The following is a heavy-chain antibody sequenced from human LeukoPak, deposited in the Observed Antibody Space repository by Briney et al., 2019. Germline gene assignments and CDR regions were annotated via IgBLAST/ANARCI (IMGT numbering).Heavy chain of an antibody. D-gene: IGHD6-13*01. CDR2: IYYSGST. CDR1: DDSFSSHY. J-gene: IGHJ4*02. V-gene: IGHV4-59*11. Sequence: SETLSLTCAVSDDSFSSHYWTWIRQPPGKGLEWIGYIYYSGSTNYNPSLKSRVTISVDTSKNQFSLKLSSVTAADTAVYYCARERAAAGLDYWGQGTLVTVSS. CDR3: ARERAAAGLDY.